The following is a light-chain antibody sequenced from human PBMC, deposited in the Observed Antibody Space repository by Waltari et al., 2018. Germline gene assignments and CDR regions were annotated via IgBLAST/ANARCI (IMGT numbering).Light chain of an antibody. Sequence: QSALTQPASVSGSPGQSITISCPGTSSAVGGYNSVSWYQQHPGKAPKLMIYEVSNRPSGVSNRFSGSKSGNTASLTISGLQAEDEADYYCSSYTSSSLVFGGGTKLTVL. V-gene: IGLV2-14*01. CDR2: EVS. CDR3: SSYTSSSLV. CDR1: SSAVGGYNS. J-gene: IGLJ2*01.